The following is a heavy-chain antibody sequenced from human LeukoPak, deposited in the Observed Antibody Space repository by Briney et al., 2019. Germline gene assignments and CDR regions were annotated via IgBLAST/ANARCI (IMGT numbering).Heavy chain of an antibody. CDR2: ISSSSSYI. CDR3: ARVIRGTGGYWLDP. D-gene: IGHD1-1*01. CDR1: GFTFSSYS. J-gene: IGHJ5*02. V-gene: IGHV3-21*01. Sequence: GGSLRLSCAASGFTFSSYSMNWVRQAPGKGLEWVSSISSSSSYIYYADSVKGRFSVSRDNAKNSLFLQMNGLRAEDTAVYYCARVIRGTGGYWLDPWGQGTLVTVSS.